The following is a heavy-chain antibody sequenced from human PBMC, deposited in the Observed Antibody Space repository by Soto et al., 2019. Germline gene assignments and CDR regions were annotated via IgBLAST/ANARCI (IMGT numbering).Heavy chain of an antibody. CDR3: ARESEDLTSNFDY. CDR1: GFTFTRYS. V-gene: IGHV3-21*01. J-gene: IGHJ4*02. CDR2: ISSTTNYI. Sequence: PGGSLRLSCAASGFTFTRYSMNWVRQAPGKGLEWVSSISSTTNYIYYADSMKGRFTVSRDNAKNSVYLEMNSLSAEDTALYYCARESEDLTSNFDYWGQGAQVTVSS.